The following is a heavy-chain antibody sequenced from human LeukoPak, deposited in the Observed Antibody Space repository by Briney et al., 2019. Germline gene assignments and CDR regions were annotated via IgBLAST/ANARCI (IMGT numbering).Heavy chain of an antibody. D-gene: IGHD2-21*02. CDR1: GGTFSSYA. V-gene: IGHV1-69*04. CDR2: IIPILGIA. J-gene: IGHJ3*02. Sequence: SVKVSCKASGGTFSSYAISWVRQAPGQGLEWMGRIIPILGIANYAQKFQGRVTITADKSTSTAYMELSSLRSEDTAVCYCARDHCGGDCFDAFDIWGQGTMVTVSS. CDR3: ARDHCGGDCFDAFDI.